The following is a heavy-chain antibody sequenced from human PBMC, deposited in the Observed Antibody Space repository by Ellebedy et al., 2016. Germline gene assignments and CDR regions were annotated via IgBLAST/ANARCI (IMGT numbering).Heavy chain of an antibody. CDR3: RPGHYADY. J-gene: IGHJ4*02. V-gene: IGHV3-23*01. CDR1: GIAFSDFF. Sequence: GGSLRLXXAASGIAFSDFFMTRVRQTPGKGLEWVSTISGDGVKTYFADSVKGRFTISRDNSRNTLHLQMNSLRVDDTAVYYCRPGHYADYWGQGTLVTVSS. CDR2: ISGDGVKT.